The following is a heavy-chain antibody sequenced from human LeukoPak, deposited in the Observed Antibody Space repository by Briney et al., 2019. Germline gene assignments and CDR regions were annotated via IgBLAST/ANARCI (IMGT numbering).Heavy chain of an antibody. CDR2: IFGSDGRT. CDR1: GFTFSSYA. Sequence: GGSLRLSCAASGFTFSSYAMTWVRQAPGKGLEWVSAIFGSDGRTFYADAVKGRFTISRDNSKNTLYLQMNSLRAEDTAIYYCAKTRGPAATHLDYWGQGIPVTVSS. D-gene: IGHD6-25*01. J-gene: IGHJ4*02. CDR3: AKTRGPAATHLDY. V-gene: IGHV3-23*01.